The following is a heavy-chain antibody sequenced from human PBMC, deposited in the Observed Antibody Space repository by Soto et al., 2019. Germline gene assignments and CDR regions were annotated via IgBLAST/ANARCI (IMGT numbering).Heavy chain of an antibody. Sequence: EVQLLESGGGLVQPGGSLRLSCAASGFTFSNSGMTWSRKAPGKGLEWVSAIGVSAANTYYADSVKGRFTISRDNSKNTLYLEMNSLRVGDTAVYYCAKTKIATGGRSYDCWGQGTLVSVSS. CDR2: IGVSAANT. CDR3: AKTKIATGGRSYDC. J-gene: IGHJ4*02. D-gene: IGHD6-13*01. V-gene: IGHV3-23*01. CDR1: GFTFSNSG.